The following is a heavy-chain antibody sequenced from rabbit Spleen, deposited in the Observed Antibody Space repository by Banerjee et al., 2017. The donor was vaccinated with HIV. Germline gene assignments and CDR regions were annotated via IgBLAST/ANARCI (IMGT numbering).Heavy chain of an antibody. Sequence: QQQLEESGGGLVKPGGTLTLTCKVSGFSLSSYYMCWVRQAPGKGLELIACIYNGDGTTWYANWVNGRFTISRSTNLNTVFLQMTSLTAADTATYFCARDGAGGSYFALWGQGTLVTVS. V-gene: IGHV1S43*01. CDR1: GFSLSSYY. J-gene: IGHJ3*01. CDR2: IYNGDGTT. D-gene: IGHD8-1*01. CDR3: ARDGAGGSYFAL.